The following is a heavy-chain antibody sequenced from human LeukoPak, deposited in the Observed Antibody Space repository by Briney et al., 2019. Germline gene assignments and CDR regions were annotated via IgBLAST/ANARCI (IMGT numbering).Heavy chain of an antibody. CDR1: GYTFTSYH. D-gene: IGHD5-18*01. Sequence: GASVKVSCKASGYTFTSYHMYWVRQAPGQGLEWMGIINPSGDSTTYAQKFQGRVTVTRDTSTSTVYMELSSLRSEDTAVYYCARFGCSYGADYWGQGTLVTVSS. CDR3: ARFGCSYGADY. CDR2: INPSGDST. J-gene: IGHJ4*02. V-gene: IGHV1-46*01.